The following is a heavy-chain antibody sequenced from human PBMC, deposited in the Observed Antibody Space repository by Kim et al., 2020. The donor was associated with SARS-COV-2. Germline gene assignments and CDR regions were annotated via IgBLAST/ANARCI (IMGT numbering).Heavy chain of an antibody. CDR3: ARPVVPAAHDAFDI. J-gene: IGHJ3*02. D-gene: IGHD2-2*01. Sequence: PSLKRRVTLPVHTSKNQFSLKLSPVTAADTAVYYCARPVVPAAHDAFDIWGQGTMVTVSS. V-gene: IGHV4-30-2*04.